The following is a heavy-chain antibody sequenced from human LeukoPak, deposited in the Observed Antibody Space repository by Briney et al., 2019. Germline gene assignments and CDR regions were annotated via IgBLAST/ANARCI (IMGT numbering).Heavy chain of an antibody. D-gene: IGHD3-10*01. CDR3: AKILGESPRWFDP. V-gene: IGHV3-74*01. J-gene: IGHJ5*02. Sequence: GGSLRLSCAASGFTLSSYWMHWVRQAPGKGLVSVAHVNSDGSSTNYADSVKGRFTISRDNAKNMLYLQMNSLRADDTAVYYCAKILGESPRWFDPWGQGTLVTVSS. CDR2: VNSDGSST. CDR1: GFTLSSYW.